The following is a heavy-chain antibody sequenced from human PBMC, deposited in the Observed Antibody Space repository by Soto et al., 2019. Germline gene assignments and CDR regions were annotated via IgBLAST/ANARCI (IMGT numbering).Heavy chain of an antibody. CDR1: GGSISSGGYS. Sequence: PSETLSLTCAVSGGSISSGGYSWSWIRQPPGKSLEWIGYIYHSGSTYYNPSLKSRVTISVDRSKNQSSLKLSSVTAADTAVYYCARVLPFHWGQGTLVTVSS. CDR2: IYHSGST. CDR3: ARVLPFH. V-gene: IGHV4-30-2*01. D-gene: IGHD1-26*01. J-gene: IGHJ4*02.